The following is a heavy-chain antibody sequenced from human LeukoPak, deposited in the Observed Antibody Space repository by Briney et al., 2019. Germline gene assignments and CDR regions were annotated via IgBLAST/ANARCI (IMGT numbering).Heavy chain of an antibody. CDR1: GFTFSSHA. CDR3: ARDMYGWLQERYYFDY. D-gene: IGHD5-18*01. Sequence: GGSLRLSCAASGFTFSSHAIHWVRQAPGKGLEWVSVISYDGSNKYYADFVKGRFIISRDNSKNTLYLQMNSLRADDTAVYYCARDMYGWLQERYYFDYWGQGTLVTVSS. J-gene: IGHJ4*02. CDR2: ISYDGSNK. V-gene: IGHV3-30-3*01.